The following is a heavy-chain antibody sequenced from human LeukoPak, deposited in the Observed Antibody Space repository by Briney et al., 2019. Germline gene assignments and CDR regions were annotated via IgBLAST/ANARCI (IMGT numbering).Heavy chain of an antibody. CDR3: ARGRSGYGPFDAFDI. V-gene: IGHV3-23*01. CDR1: GYTFSSYA. Sequence: QPGGSLRLSCTASGYTFSSYAMTWVRQAPGEGLEWVSAISGSGANTYYADSVKGRFAASRDNSKDTLYLQMRSLRAEDTAVYYCARGRSGYGPFDAFDIWSHGTWVTVSS. J-gene: IGHJ3*02. CDR2: ISGSGANT. D-gene: IGHD3-22*01.